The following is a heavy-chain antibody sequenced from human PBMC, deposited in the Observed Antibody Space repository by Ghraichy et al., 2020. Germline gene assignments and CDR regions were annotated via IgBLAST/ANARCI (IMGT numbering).Heavy chain of an antibody. V-gene: IGHV3-30*03. J-gene: IGHJ4*02. CDR1: GFTFISYG. CDR2: ISYDGSNK. Sequence: GGSLRLSCAASGFTFISYGMHWVRQAPGKGLEWVAVISYDGSNKYYADSVKGRFTISRDNSKNTLYLQMNSLRAEDTAVYYCARRVGATRALDYWGQGTLVTVSS. D-gene: IGHD1-26*01. CDR3: ARRVGATRALDY.